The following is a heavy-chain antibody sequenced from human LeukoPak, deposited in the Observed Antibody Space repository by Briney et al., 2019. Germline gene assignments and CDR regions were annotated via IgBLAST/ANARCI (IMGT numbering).Heavy chain of an antibody. CDR2: ISYDGSNK. J-gene: IGHJ4*02. Sequence: AGRSLRLSCAASGFTFSSYGMHWVRQAPGKGLEWVAVISYDGSNKYYADSGKGRFTISRDNSKNTLYLQMNSLRAEDTAVYYCARGAPPDYWGQGTLVTVSS. CDR3: ARGAPPDY. CDR1: GFTFSSYG. V-gene: IGHV3-30*19.